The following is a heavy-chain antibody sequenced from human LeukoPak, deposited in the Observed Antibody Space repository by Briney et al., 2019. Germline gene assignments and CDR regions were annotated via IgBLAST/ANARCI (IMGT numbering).Heavy chain of an antibody. CDR3: AKDYPALGYCTSTSCSFFDY. D-gene: IGHD2-2*01. J-gene: IGHJ4*02. Sequence: PGGSLRLSCAASGFTFSSYSMNWVRQAPGKGLEWVSYISSSSSTIYYADPVKGRFTISRDNAKNSLYLQMNSLRAEDTAVYYCAKDYPALGYCTSTSCSFFDYWGQGTLVTVSS. CDR2: ISSSSSTI. V-gene: IGHV3-48*01. CDR1: GFTFSSYS.